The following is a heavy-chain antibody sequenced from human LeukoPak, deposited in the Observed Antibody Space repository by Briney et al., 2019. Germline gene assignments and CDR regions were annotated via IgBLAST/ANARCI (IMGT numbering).Heavy chain of an antibody. D-gene: IGHD3-9*01. CDR2: IRYDGSNK. CDR1: GFTFSSYG. V-gene: IGHV3-30*02. CDR3: AKDPRRYFDWLTDNWFDP. J-gene: IGHJ5*02. Sequence: GGSLRLSCAASGFTFSSYGMHWVRQAPGKGLEWVAFIRYDGSNKYYADSVKGRFTISRDNSKNTLYLQMNSLRAEDTAVYYCAKDPRRYFDWLTDNWFDPWGQGTLVTVSS.